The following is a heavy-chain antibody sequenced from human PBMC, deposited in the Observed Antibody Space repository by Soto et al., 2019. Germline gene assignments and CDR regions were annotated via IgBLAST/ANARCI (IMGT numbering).Heavy chain of an antibody. Sequence: XSAKLPCRASVKTCTSFGGIWLRQAPGQGLEWMGWISAYNVNTNYAQKLQGRVTMTTDTSTSTAYMELRSLRSDDPAVYYCARISGSIQDRWFDPWGQGTLVTVSS. CDR2: ISAYNVNT. CDR3: ARISGSIQDRWFDP. D-gene: IGHD2-15*01. V-gene: IGHV1-18*01. CDR1: VKTCTSFG. J-gene: IGHJ5*02.